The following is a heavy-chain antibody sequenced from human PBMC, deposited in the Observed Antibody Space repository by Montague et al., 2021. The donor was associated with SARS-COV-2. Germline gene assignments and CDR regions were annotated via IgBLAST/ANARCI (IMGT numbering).Heavy chain of an antibody. CDR1: GGSITNNIDY. V-gene: IGHV4-39*02. CDR3: ARLKRYFDSSGSPSAFDF. CDR2: IYYTGNT. Sequence: SETLSLTCTVSGGSITNNIDYWAWIRQPPGKGLEWIGSIYYTGNTYYNPSLKSRVTISAATSKNHFTLKLSSVTAAETAVYYCARLKRYFDSSGSPSAFDFWGQGTKVTVSS. J-gene: IGHJ3*01. D-gene: IGHD3-22*01.